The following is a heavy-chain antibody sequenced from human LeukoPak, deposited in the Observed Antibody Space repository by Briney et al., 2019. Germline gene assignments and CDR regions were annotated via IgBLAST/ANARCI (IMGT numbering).Heavy chain of an antibody. J-gene: IGHJ4*02. D-gene: IGHD3-22*01. CDR3: ARYDSTGFDY. V-gene: IGHV4-4*07. CDR1: GASITSYY. Sequence: SETLSLTCTVSGASITSYYWSWIRQPAGKGLEWIGRMYTSGTTDYNPSLKSRVTMSVDTSKNQFSLKLTSVTAADTAMYYCARYDSTGFDYWGQGTLVTVSS. CDR2: MYTSGTT.